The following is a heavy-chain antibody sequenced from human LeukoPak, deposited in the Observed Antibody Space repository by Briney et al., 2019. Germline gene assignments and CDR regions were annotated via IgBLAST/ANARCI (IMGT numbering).Heavy chain of an antibody. CDR1: GYTFTGYY. CDR3: ARCFVRGVNPILGSYGMDV. V-gene: IGHV1-2*02. J-gene: IGHJ6*02. CDR2: INPKSGGT. D-gene: IGHD3-10*02. Sequence: AASVKVSCKASGYTFTGYYMHWVRQAPGQGLEWMGWINPKSGGTNYAQKFQGRVTMTRDTAISTAYMERSRLRSDDTAVYYCARCFVRGVNPILGSYGMDVWGQGTTVTVSS.